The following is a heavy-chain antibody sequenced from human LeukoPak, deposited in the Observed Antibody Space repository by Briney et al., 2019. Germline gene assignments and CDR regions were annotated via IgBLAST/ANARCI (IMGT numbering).Heavy chain of an antibody. Sequence: GGSLRLSCAASGFSFSSYWMHWVRQTPGKGLVWVARINGDGTTSSHADSVKGRFTISRDNAKNTLYLQMNSLRAEDTALYYCARTIAVNGGDFDYWGQGTLVTVSS. D-gene: IGHD6-19*01. CDR3: ARTIAVNGGDFDY. CDR2: INGDGTTS. V-gene: IGHV3-74*01. J-gene: IGHJ4*02. CDR1: GFSFSSYW.